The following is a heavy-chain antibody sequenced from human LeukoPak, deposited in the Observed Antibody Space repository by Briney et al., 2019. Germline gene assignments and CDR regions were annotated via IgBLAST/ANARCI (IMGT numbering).Heavy chain of an antibody. V-gene: IGHV4-59*01. Sequence: SETLSLTCAVYGGSFSGYYWSWIRQPPGKGLEWIGYIYYSGSTNYNPSLKSRVTISVDTSKNQFSLKLSSVTAADTAVYYCAREPSFYSGYYYDSSGYYDYWGQGTLVTVSS. CDR1: GGSFSGYY. J-gene: IGHJ4*02. D-gene: IGHD3-22*01. CDR3: AREPSFYSGYYYDSSGYYDY. CDR2: IYYSGST.